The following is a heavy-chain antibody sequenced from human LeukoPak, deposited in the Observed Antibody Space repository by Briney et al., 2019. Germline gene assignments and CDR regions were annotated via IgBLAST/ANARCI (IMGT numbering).Heavy chain of an antibody. CDR3: ARLSGAPVRHPIYHFDY. J-gene: IGHJ4*02. D-gene: IGHD2-2*02. CDR2: IYHSGGT. Sequence: KPSETLSLTCAVSGYSISSGYYWGWIRQSPGKGLEWIGNIYHSGGTYKNPSLKSRVTISLDTSKNQFSLKLSSVTAADTAMYYCARLSGAPVRHPIYHFDYWGQGTLVAVSS. V-gene: IGHV4-38-2*01. CDR1: GYSISSGYY.